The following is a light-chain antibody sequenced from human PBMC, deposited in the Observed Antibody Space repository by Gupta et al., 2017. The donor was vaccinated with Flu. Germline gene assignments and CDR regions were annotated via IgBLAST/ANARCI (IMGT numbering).Light chain of an antibody. V-gene: IGKV1-5*03. J-gene: IGKJ3*01. CDR2: KAS. CDR3: QQYNSYPIFT. Sequence: DIQMTQSPSTLSASVGDRVTITCRASQSISSWLAWYQQKPGKAPKLLIYKASSLESGVPSRFSGSGSGTEFTLTISSLQPDDFATYYCQQYNSYPIFTFGHGTKVDIK. CDR1: QSISSW.